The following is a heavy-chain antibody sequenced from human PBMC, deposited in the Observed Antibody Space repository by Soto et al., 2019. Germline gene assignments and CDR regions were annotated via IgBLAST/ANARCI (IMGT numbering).Heavy chain of an antibody. CDR3: ARESEDLTSNFDY. V-gene: IGHV3-21*01. CDR2: ISSTTNYI. J-gene: IGHJ4*02. CDR1: GFTFTRYS. Sequence: GGSLRLSCAASGFTFTRYSMNWVRQAPGKGLEWVSSISSTTNYIYYADSMKGRFTVSRDNAKNSVYLEMNSLSAEDTAVYYCARESEDLTSNFDYWGQGTLVTVSP.